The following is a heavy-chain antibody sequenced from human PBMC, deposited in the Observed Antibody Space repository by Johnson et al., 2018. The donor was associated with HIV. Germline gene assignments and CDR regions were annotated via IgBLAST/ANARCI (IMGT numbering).Heavy chain of an antibody. V-gene: IGHV3-11*01. CDR2: ISSSGDII. CDR3: AKGSGGEADAFDI. D-gene: IGHD3-16*01. J-gene: IGHJ3*02. Sequence: QVQLVESGGGLVKPGGSLRLSCAASGFTFSDYYMTWIRQAPGKGLEWLSFISSSGDIIRYADSVKGRFTISRDNAKNSLNLQMNSLRAEDTALYYCAKGSGGEADAFDIWGQGTMVTVSS. CDR1: GFTFSDYY.